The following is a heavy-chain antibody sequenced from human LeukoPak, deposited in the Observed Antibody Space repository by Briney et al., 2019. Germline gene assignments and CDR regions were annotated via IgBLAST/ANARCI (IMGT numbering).Heavy chain of an antibody. CDR1: GGSVSGYY. CDR3: ARLRGGGSFGSADY. Sequence: SETLSLTCSASGGSVSGYYWSWIRQPPGKGLEWIGYIYYSGSTNYSPSLKSRVVISVDTSKNQFSLRLMSVTAADTAVYYCARLRGGGSFGSADYWGQGILVTVSP. V-gene: IGHV4-59*02. CDR2: IYYSGST. D-gene: IGHD5-18*01. J-gene: IGHJ4*02.